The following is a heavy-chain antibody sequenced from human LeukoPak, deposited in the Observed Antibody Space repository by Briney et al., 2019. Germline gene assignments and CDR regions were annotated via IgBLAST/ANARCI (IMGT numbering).Heavy chain of an antibody. Sequence: GGSLRLSCVASGFTFSSYWMHWVRQAPGKGLVWVSRINSDGSTTSYADSVKGRFTISRDNAKNTLYLQMNSLRAEDTAVYYCARDTPYGDLLDYWGQGTLVTVSS. V-gene: IGHV3-74*01. CDR1: GFTFSSYW. J-gene: IGHJ4*02. CDR3: ARDTPYGDLLDY. CDR2: INSDGSTT. D-gene: IGHD4-17*01.